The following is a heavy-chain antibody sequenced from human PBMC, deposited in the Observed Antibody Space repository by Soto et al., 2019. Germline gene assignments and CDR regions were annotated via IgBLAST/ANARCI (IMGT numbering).Heavy chain of an antibody. V-gene: IGHV4-31*03. CDR2: IYYSGST. Sequence: SLSLTCSVSGGSISSVGHYWTWIRQQPGKGREWIGYIYYSGSTDYNPSLKSRVTISVDRSKNQFSLNLSSVTAADTAIYYCARESGGYDSSTRYGLDVWGQGTTVTVSS. J-gene: IGHJ6*02. D-gene: IGHD6-25*01. CDR1: GGSISSVGHY. CDR3: ARESGGYDSSTRYGLDV.